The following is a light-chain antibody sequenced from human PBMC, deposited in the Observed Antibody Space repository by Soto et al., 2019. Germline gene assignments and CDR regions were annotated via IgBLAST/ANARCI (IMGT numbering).Light chain of an antibody. CDR1: SSEVWSYNL. J-gene: IGLJ1*01. Sequence: QSALTQPASVSGSPGQSITISRTGTSSEVWSYNLVSWYQQHPGKAPKLMIHEVSERPSGVSNRFSASKSGNTASLTISGLQAEDEADYYCCSYAGSSTSLYVFGTGTKVTVL. V-gene: IGLV2-23*02. CDR2: EVS. CDR3: CSYAGSSTSLYV.